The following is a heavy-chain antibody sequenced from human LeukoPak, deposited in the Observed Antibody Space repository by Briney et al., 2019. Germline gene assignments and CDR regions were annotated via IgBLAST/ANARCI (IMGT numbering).Heavy chain of an antibody. J-gene: IGHJ3*02. CDR3: TREGVYSPDGSGYHRDAFDI. Sequence: SVKVSCKASGGSFNSYVITRVRQAPGQGLEWMGRIIPILNVANFAQKFQGRVTITADKSTNTAHMELSSLRSEDTAVYYCTREGVYSPDGSGYHRDAFDIWGQGTVVTVSS. CDR1: GGSFNSYV. V-gene: IGHV1-69*04. CDR2: IIPILNVA. D-gene: IGHD3-22*01.